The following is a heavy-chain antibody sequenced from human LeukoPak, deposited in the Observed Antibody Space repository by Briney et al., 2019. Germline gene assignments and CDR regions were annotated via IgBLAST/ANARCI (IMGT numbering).Heavy chain of an antibody. CDR1: GDSVSSNSAA. J-gene: IGHJ4*02. D-gene: IGHD3-22*01. CDR3: ARVVTSYDSSGPHYYFDY. CDR2: TYYRSKWYN. V-gene: IGHV6-1*01. Sequence: SQTLSLTCAISGDSVSSNSAAWNWIRQSPSRGLEWLGRTYYRSKWYNDYAVSVKSRITINPGTSKNQFSLQLNSVTPEDTAVYYCARVVTSYDSSGPHYYFDYWGQGTLVTVSS.